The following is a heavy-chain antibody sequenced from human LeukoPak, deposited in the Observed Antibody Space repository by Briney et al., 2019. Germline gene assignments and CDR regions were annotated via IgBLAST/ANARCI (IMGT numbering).Heavy chain of an antibody. CDR1: GGSFSGYY. CDR3: ATGGVAGTTRGYFDY. CDR2: INHSGST. V-gene: IGHV4-34*01. D-gene: IGHD1-7*01. J-gene: IGHJ4*02. Sequence: SETLSLTCAVYGGSFSGYYWSWIRQPPGKGLEWIGEINHSGSTNYNPSLKSRVTISVDTSKNQFSLKLSSVTAADTAVYYRATGGVAGTTRGYFDYWGQGTLVTVSS.